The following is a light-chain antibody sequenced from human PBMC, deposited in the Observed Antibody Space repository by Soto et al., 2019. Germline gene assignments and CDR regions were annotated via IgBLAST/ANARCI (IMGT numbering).Light chain of an antibody. J-gene: IGKJ4*01. Sequence: DIVMTQSPDSLAVSLGERATINCKSSQSVLSSSNNKNYLTWYQQKPGQPPKLLIYWASTRESGVPDRFSGSGYGTDFTLTISSLQAEDVAVYYCQQYYSAPLTFGGGTKVELK. CDR2: WAS. CDR1: QSVLSSSNNKNY. CDR3: QQYYSAPLT. V-gene: IGKV4-1*01.